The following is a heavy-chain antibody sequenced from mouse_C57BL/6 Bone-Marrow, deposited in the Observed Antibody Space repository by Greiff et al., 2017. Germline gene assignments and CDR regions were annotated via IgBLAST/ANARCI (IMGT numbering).Heavy chain of an antibody. D-gene: IGHD1-1*01. Sequence: EVQGVESGPVLVKPGASVKMSCKASGYTFTDYYMNWVKQSPGKSLEWIGVINPYNGGTSYNQKFKGKATLTVDKSSSTAYMELNSLTSEDSAVYYCARSHYYYYAMDYWGQGTSVTVSS. V-gene: IGHV1-19*01. CDR2: INPYNGGT. CDR1: GYTFTDYY. J-gene: IGHJ4*01. CDR3: ARSHYYYYAMDY.